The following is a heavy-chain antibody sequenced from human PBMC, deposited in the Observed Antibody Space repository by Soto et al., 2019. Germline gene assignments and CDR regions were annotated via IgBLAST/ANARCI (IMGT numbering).Heavy chain of an antibody. J-gene: IGHJ4*02. CDR2: IYHSGST. CDR3: ARQGEGFDY. Sequence: QLQLQESGSGLVKPSQTLSLTCAVSGGSIKTGGYSWSWIRQPPGKGLEWIGYIYHSGSTYYNPSLKSRVTLSLDRSQNQFSLKLSSVTAADTAVYYCARQGEGFDYWGQGIVVTVSS. V-gene: IGHV4-30-2*01. D-gene: IGHD3-16*01. CDR1: GGSIKTGGYS.